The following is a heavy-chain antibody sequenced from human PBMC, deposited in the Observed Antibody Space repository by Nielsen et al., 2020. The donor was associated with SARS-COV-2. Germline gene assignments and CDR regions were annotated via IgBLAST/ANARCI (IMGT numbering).Heavy chain of an antibody. V-gene: IGHV3-23*01. J-gene: IGHJ4*02. CDR1: GFIFSSYT. D-gene: IGHD3-16*02. CDR2: ISGGGST. Sequence: GGSLKISCVSSGFIFSSYTMHWVRQAPGKGLEWVSGISGGGSTFYAESVRGRFTDSRENFRNTLYLEMNSLRVEDTALYYCGSEVDGSYRDFEYWGKGILLTVSS. CDR3: GSEVDGSYRDFEY.